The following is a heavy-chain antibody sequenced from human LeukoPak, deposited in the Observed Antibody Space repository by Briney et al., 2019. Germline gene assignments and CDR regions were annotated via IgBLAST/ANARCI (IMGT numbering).Heavy chain of an antibody. J-gene: IGHJ4*02. D-gene: IGHD3-9*01. Sequence: SETLSLTCYVSGVSTSSTLYYWTWIRQAPGKGLEWIGSIYHSGRTYYNPSLDSRVTTSVETSKNQFSLKLISVTAADTAVYFCASVRKDILSGPTPGLPDSWGQGTLVTVSS. CDR3: ASVRKDILSGPTPGLPDS. V-gene: IGHV4-39*07. CDR2: IYHSGRT. CDR1: GVSTSSTLYY.